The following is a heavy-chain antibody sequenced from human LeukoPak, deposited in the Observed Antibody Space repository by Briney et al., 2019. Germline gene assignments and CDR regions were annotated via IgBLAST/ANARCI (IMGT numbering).Heavy chain of an antibody. J-gene: IGHJ5*02. Sequence: SVKVSCTASGGTFSSYAISWVRQAPGQGLEWMGGIIPIFGTANYAQKFQGRVTITADESTSTAYMELSSLRSEDTAVYYCARDPSPIAAPGDAFDPWGQGTLVTVSS. V-gene: IGHV1-69*13. CDR2: IIPIFGTA. CDR1: GGTFSSYA. CDR3: ARDPSPIAAPGDAFDP. D-gene: IGHD6-13*01.